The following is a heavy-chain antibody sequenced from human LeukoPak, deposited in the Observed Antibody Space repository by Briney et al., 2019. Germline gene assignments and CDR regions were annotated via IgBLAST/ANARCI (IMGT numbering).Heavy chain of an antibody. CDR1: GFTFSTYW. D-gene: IGHD1-7*01. V-gene: IGHV3-7*01. Sequence: GGSLRLSCAASGFTFSTYWMSWVRQAPGKGLEWVANIKQDGSEKYYVDSVKGRFTISRDNAKRSLYLQMSSLRAEDTAVYYCARTGTTMDYWGQGTLVTVSS. J-gene: IGHJ4*02. CDR3: ARTGTTMDY. CDR2: IKQDGSEK.